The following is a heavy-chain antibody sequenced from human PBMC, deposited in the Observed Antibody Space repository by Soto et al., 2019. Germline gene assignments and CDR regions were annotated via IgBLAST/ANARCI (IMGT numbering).Heavy chain of an antibody. CDR3: ARSSGVPTPDFDY. V-gene: IGHV3-30-3*01. D-gene: IGHD3-3*01. CDR2: ISHDGTNR. J-gene: IGHJ4*02. Sequence: GGSLRLSCAASGFAFNIYAIHWVRQAPGKGLEWVAVISHDGTNRYYTDSVRGRFTISRDNSKNTVYLEMDSLRADDTVVYYCARSSGVPTPDFDYWGQGTLVTVSS. CDR1: GFAFNIYA.